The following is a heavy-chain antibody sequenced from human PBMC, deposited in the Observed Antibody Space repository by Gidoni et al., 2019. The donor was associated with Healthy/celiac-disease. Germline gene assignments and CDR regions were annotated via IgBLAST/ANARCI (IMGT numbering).Heavy chain of an antibody. CDR3: ARDRYCSSTSCRYYYYYGMDV. CDR1: GGSFSGSY. V-gene: IGHV4-34*01. CDR2: INHSGST. D-gene: IGHD2-2*01. Sequence: QVPLQQWGAGLLKPSETLSLTCAVYGGSFSGSYWSWIRQPPGKGLEWIGEINHSGSTNYNPSHKSRVTISVDTSKNQFSLKLSSVTAADTAVYYCARDRYCSSTSCRYYYYYGMDVWGQGTTVTVSS. J-gene: IGHJ6*02.